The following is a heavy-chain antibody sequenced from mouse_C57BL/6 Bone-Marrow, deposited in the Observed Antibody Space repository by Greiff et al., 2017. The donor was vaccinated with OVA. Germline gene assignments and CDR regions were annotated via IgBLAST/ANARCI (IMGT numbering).Heavy chain of an antibody. Sequence: VHLVESGPGLVAPSQSLSITCTVSGFSLTSYAISWVRQPPGKGLEWLGVIWTGGGTNYNSALKSRLSISKDNSKSQVFLKMNRLQTDDTARYYCARNYYGSSWAMDYWGQGTSVTVSS. D-gene: IGHD1-1*01. CDR2: IWTGGGT. J-gene: IGHJ4*01. CDR1: GFSLTSYA. V-gene: IGHV2-9-1*01. CDR3: ARNYYGSSWAMDY.